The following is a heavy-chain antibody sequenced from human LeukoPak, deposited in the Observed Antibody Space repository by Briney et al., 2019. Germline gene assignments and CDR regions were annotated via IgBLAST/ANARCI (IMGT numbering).Heavy chain of an antibody. CDR2: INHSGST. CDR3: ARRLLRSMTNLDY. V-gene: IGHV4-34*01. J-gene: IGHJ4*02. D-gene: IGHD4-11*01. Sequence: PPETLSLTCAVYGGSFSGYYWSWIRQPPGKGLEWIGEINHSGSTNYNPSLKSRVTISVDTSKNQFSLKLSSVTAADTAVYYCARRLLRSMTNLDYWGQGTLVTVSS. CDR1: GGSFSGYY.